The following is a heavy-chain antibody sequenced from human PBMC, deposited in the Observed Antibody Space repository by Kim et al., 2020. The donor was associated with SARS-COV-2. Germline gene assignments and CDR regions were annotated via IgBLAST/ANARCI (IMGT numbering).Heavy chain of an antibody. CDR1: GFTFSSYS. J-gene: IGHJ6*02. D-gene: IGHD2-2*01. Sequence: GGSLRLSCAASGFTFSSYSMNWVRQAPGKGLEWVSSISSSSSYIYYADSVKGRFTISRDNAKNSLYLQMNSLRAEDTAVYYCARKLGYCSSTSCLYYYYYGMDVWGQGTTVTVSS. CDR3: ARKLGYCSSTSCLYYYYYGMDV. CDR2: ISSSSSYI. V-gene: IGHV3-21*01.